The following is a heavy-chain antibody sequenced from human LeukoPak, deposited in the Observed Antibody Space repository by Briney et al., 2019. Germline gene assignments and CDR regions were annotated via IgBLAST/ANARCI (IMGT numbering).Heavy chain of an antibody. V-gene: IGHV4-39*07. CDR2: INHSGST. CDR3: ASSTASYYDSSGYYQTTGGVDY. CDR1: GGSVSSDNYY. J-gene: IGHJ4*02. D-gene: IGHD3-22*01. Sequence: SETLSLTCTVSGGSVSSDNYYWSWIRQPPGKGLEWIGEINHSGSTNYNPSLKSRVTISVDTSKNQFSLKLSSVTAADTAVYYCASSTASYYDSSGYYQTTGGVDYWGQGTLVTVSS.